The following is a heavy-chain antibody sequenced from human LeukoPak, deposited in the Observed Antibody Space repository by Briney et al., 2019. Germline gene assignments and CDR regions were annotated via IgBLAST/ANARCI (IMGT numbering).Heavy chain of an antibody. CDR3: ARARYDSSGYYPYYFDY. J-gene: IGHJ4*02. CDR1: GASISNHY. D-gene: IGHD3-22*01. Sequence: KSSETLSLTCTVSGASISNHYWSWIRQPPGKGLEWIGEINHSGSTNYNPSLKSRVTISVDTSKNQFSLKLSSVTAADTAVYYCARARYDSSGYYPYYFDYWGQGTLVTVSS. V-gene: IGHV4-34*01. CDR2: INHSGST.